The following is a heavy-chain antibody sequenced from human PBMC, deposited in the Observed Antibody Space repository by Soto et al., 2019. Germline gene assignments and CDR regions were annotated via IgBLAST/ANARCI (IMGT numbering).Heavy chain of an antibody. CDR1: GSTFSDFY. CDR3: AGWGGHDYNY. D-gene: IGHD4-4*01. CDR2: IRPDGYGP. Sequence: EVQLVQSGGGLVQPGGSLRLSCVGSGSTFSDFYMNLVRQAPGKGLEWVANIRPDGYGPNLVESVKGRFTTSRDTGKNSLFLRMNSLRADDTVVYYCAGWGGHDYNYWGQGILVTVSS. J-gene: IGHJ4*02. V-gene: IGHV3-7*03.